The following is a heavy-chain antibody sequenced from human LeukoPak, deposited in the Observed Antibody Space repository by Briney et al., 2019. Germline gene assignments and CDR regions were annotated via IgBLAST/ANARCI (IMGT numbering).Heavy chain of an antibody. CDR2: ISGSGGST. Sequence: GGSLRLSCAASGFTFSSYAMSWVRQAPGKGLEWVSAISGSGGSTYYADSVKGRFTISRDNSKNTLYLQMNSLRAEDTAVYYCAKGTLDIVVVPAAPKVYYFDYWGQGTLVTLSS. J-gene: IGHJ4*02. CDR3: AKGTLDIVVVPAAPKVYYFDY. CDR1: GFTFSSYA. D-gene: IGHD2-2*01. V-gene: IGHV3-23*01.